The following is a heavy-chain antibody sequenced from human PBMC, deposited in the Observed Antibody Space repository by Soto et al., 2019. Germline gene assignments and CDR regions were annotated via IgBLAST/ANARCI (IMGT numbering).Heavy chain of an antibody. CDR1: GYTFTSYA. Sequence: QVQLVQSGAEVKKPGASVKVSCKASGYTFTSYAMHWVRQAPGQRLEWMGWINAGNGNTKYSQKFQGRVTITRDTSASTAYMELSSLRSEDTAVYYCARVRQPFYYFDYWGQGTLVTVSS. J-gene: IGHJ4*02. CDR3: ARVRQPFYYFDY. CDR2: INAGNGNT. V-gene: IGHV1-3*01.